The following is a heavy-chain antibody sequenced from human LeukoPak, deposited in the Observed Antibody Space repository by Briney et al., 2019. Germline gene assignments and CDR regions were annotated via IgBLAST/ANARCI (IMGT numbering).Heavy chain of an antibody. Sequence: ASVKVSCKASGYTLTSYYLHWVRQAPGQGLEWMTIINPSGGSTSHAQKFQGRVTMTRDTSASTVYMELSSLRSEDTAVYYCASVYKHGMDVWGQGTTVTVSS. CDR2: INPSGGST. CDR3: ASVYKHGMDV. D-gene: IGHD5-24*01. CDR1: GYTLTSYY. J-gene: IGHJ6*02. V-gene: IGHV1-46*01.